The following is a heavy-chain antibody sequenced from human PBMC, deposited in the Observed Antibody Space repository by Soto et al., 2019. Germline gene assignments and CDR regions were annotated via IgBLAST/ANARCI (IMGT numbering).Heavy chain of an antibody. Sequence: EVELVESGGGLVQPGGSLRLSCAASGFTVSSSYMTWVRQAPGKGLEWVSAISGGGGTYYEDSVKHRFTISRDNSENTLYLQMNRLRAEDTAIYYCARDQHIGNPRYSYFYSYMDVWGKGTTVTVSS. D-gene: IGHD2-21*01. V-gene: IGHV3-66*01. CDR2: ISGGGGT. CDR1: GFTVSSSY. J-gene: IGHJ6*03. CDR3: ARDQHIGNPRYSYFYSYMDV.